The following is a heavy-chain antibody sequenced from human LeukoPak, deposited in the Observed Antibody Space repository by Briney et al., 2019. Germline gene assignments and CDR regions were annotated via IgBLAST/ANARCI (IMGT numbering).Heavy chain of an antibody. CDR2: INPNSGGT. J-gene: IGHJ4*02. V-gene: IGHV1-2*02. Sequence: ASVKVSCKASGGTFSSYAISWVRQAPGQGLEWMGWINPNSGGTNYAQKFQGRVTMTRDTSISTAYMELSRLRSDDTAVYYCARSRGPAVFDYWGQGTLVTVSS. D-gene: IGHD5-12*01. CDR3: ARSRGPAVFDY. CDR1: GGTFSSYA.